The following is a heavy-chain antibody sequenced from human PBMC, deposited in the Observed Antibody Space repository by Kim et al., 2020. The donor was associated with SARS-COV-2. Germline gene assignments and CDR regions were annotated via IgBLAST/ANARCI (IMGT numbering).Heavy chain of an antibody. Sequence: DYAGSVKSRITVNPDTSKNQFSLQLNSVTPEDTAVYFCAVKRITSSGMDVWGQGTTVTVSS. J-gene: IGHJ6*02. V-gene: IGHV6-1*01. CDR3: AVKRITSSGMDV. D-gene: IGHD6-6*01.